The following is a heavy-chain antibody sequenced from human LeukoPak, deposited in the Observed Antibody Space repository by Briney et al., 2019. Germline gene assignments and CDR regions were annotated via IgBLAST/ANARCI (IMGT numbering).Heavy chain of an antibody. CDR1: GGTFTSYG. Sequence: ASVKVSCKASGGTFTSYGISWVRQAPGQGLEWMGWISAYNGNTNYAQKLQGRVTTTTDTSTSTAYMELRSLRSDDTAVYYCARDLQLLIPYYYDSTVVRAFDYWGQGTLVTVSS. V-gene: IGHV1-18*01. D-gene: IGHD3-22*01. CDR2: ISAYNGNT. CDR3: ARDLQLLIPYYYDSTVVRAFDY. J-gene: IGHJ4*02.